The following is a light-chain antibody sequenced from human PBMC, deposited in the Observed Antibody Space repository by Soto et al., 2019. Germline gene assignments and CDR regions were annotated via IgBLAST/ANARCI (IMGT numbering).Light chain of an antibody. V-gene: IGKV1D-12*01. Sequence: DIQMTQSPSSVSASGGDRVTITCRASQTISNWLAWYQQKPGKAPRLLIYAASTLQGGVPSRLSGRESGTESTLTNSSLQPEDFVKSYCQQANSFPITFGQGTRLEIK. CDR2: AAS. CDR3: QQANSFPIT. CDR1: QTISNW. J-gene: IGKJ5*01.